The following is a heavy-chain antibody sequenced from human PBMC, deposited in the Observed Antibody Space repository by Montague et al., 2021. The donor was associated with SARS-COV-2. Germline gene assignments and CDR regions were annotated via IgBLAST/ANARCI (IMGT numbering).Heavy chain of an antibody. D-gene: IGHD4-17*01. J-gene: IGHJ4*02. CDR1: GDSVWSNTAA. CDR2: TNYRSKWTS. Sequence: CVISGDSVWSNTAAWNWIRQSPSGGLEWLGRTNYRSKWTSDYATSVEGRISIDPDTSKSQFFLHLRSVAPEDTGVYYCVRDTGSAQAGFDAWGQGTLVTVSS. V-gene: IGHV6-1*01. CDR3: VRDTGSAQAGFDA.